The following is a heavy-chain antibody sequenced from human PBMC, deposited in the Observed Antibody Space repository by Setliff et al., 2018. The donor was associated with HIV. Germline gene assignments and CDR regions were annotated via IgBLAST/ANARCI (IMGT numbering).Heavy chain of an antibody. Sequence: ASVKVSCKASGYTFTSYYMHWVRQAPGQGLEWMGIINPSGGSTSYAQKFRGRVTMTRDTSTSTVYMELSSLRSEDTAVYYCARDPSVEMATIEYYFDYWGQGTLVTVSS. CDR2: INPSGGST. CDR1: GYTFTSYY. D-gene: IGHD5-12*01. CDR3: ARDPSVEMATIEYYFDY. J-gene: IGHJ4*02. V-gene: IGHV1-46*01.